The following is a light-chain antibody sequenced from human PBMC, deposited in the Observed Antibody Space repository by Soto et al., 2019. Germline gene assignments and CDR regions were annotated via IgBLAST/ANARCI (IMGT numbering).Light chain of an antibody. CDR1: QDVSTY. Sequence: IRMTQSPSSFSASTGDRVTITCRASQDVSTYLAWYQQKPGKAPNLLIYGVSTLQSGVPSRFSGSGFGTEFTLTISSLQSEDFATYYCQQYYSYPRSFGQGTKVEIK. J-gene: IGKJ1*01. CDR3: QQYYSYPRS. V-gene: IGKV1-8*01. CDR2: GVS.